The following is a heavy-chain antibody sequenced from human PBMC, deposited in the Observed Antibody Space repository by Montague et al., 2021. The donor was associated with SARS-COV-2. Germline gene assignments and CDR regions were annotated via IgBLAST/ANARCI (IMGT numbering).Heavy chain of an antibody. CDR3: ARDNGPIWFGESSLDY. D-gene: IGHD3-10*01. CDR1: GFTFSSYA. J-gene: IGHJ4*02. V-gene: IGHV3-30*04. Sequence: SLRLSCAASGFTFSSYAMHWVRQAPGKGLEWVAVISYDGSNKYYADSVKGRFTISRDNSKNTLYLQMNSLRAEDTAVYYCARDNGPIWFGESSLDYWGQGTLVTGSS. CDR2: ISYDGSNK.